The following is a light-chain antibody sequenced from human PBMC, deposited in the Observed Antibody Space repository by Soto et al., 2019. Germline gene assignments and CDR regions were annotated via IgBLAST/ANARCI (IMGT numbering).Light chain of an antibody. CDR1: QYVKNY. J-gene: IGKJ2*01. V-gene: IGKV4-1*01. CDR2: WAS. CDR3: QQYYSLPYT. Sequence: DIVMTQSPDSLAVSLGERATINCKSTQYVKNYLAWYQQKPGQPPKLLVYWASNRQSGVPDRFSGSGSWTDCTLPISSLQAEDVALYHCQQYYSLPYTFGQGTKLEIK.